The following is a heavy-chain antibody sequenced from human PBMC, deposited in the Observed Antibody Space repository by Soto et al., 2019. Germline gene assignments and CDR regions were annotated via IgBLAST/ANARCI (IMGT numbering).Heavy chain of an antibody. CDR2: INAGSGNT. CDR3: ANDIIVIQGAEGLDY. Sequence: ASVKVSCNASGYTSTNYGMHWVRQAPGQRLEWMGWINAGSGNTKYSQKFQGRITITRDTSASTVYMELSSLRSEDTAVYYCANDIIVIQGAEGLDYWGQGALVTVSA. V-gene: IGHV1-3*01. J-gene: IGHJ4*01. D-gene: IGHD3-16*02. CDR1: GYTSTNYG.